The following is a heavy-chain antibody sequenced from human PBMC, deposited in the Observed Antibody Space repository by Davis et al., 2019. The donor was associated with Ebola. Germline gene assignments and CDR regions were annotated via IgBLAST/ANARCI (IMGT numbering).Heavy chain of an antibody. CDR3: AREGSKRWLQFLN. CDR1: GFTFSVYS. Sequence: GESLKISCAASGFTFSVYSMNWVRQAPGKGLEWVSSISSSSSYIYYADSVKGRFTISRDNAKNSLYLQMNSLRAEDTAVYYCAREGSKRWLQFLNWGQGTLVTVSS. J-gene: IGHJ4*02. D-gene: IGHD5-24*01. CDR2: ISSSSSYI. V-gene: IGHV3-21*01.